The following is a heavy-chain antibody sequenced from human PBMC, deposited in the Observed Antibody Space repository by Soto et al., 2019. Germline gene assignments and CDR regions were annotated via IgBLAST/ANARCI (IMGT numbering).Heavy chain of an antibody. V-gene: IGHV3-30*18. J-gene: IGHJ2*01. D-gene: IGHD6-13*01. Sequence: QVQLVESGGGVVQPGRSLRLSCAASGFTFSSYGMHWVRQAPGKGLEWVAVISYDGSNKYYADSVKGRFTISRDNSKNKLYLQMNSLRAEDTAVYYCAKEGAYSSSWYLWYFDLWGRGTLVTVSS. CDR3: AKEGAYSSSWYLWYFDL. CDR2: ISYDGSNK. CDR1: GFTFSSYG.